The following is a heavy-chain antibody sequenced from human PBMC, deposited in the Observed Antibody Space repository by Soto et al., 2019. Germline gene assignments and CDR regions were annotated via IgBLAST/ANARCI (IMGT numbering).Heavy chain of an antibody. CDR2: INSDGTDS. D-gene: IGHD3-22*01. Sequence: PGGSLRLSCAAAGFDFEDFAMHWGRQAPGKGLEWVSLINSDGTDSYYMDSVRGRFTISRDNGKNSLYLQMDRLRPEDTAFYFCAKALYYYDSSPLDHWGQGTLVT. V-gene: IGHV3-43D*04. CDR3: AKALYYYDSSPLDH. CDR1: GFDFEDFA. J-gene: IGHJ4*02.